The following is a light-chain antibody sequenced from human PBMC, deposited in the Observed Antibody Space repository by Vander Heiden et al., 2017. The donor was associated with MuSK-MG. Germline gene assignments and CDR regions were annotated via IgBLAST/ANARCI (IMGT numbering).Light chain of an antibody. CDR1: SSNIGSNS. V-gene: IGLV1-47*02. CDR2: INN. CDR3: SAWDDSLSGRLV. J-gene: IGLJ2*01. Sequence: QSVLTQPPSASGTPGQRVTISCSGRSSNIGSNSVYWYQQLPGTAPKLRIFINNQRPSGVPDRFSCSKSGTSASLAISGLRSEDEADDYWSAWDDSLSGRLVFGGGTKLTVL.